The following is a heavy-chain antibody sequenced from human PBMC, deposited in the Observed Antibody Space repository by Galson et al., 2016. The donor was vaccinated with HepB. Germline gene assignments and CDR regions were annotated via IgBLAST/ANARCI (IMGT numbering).Heavy chain of an antibody. CDR1: GFTFSTYW. Sequence: SLRLSCAASGFTFSTYWMHWVRQAPGKGPLWVSGISGGGSRTTCADSVKGRFTISRDNAKNSLYLQVNSLRAEDTAVYYCARARKYTRTIGRMDVWGQGTTVTVSS. J-gene: IGHJ6*02. V-gene: IGHV3-74*01. D-gene: IGHD6-6*01. CDR2: ISGGGSRT. CDR3: ARARKYTRTIGRMDV.